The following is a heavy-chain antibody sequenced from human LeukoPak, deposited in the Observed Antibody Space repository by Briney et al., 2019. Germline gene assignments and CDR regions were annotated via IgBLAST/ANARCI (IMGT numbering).Heavy chain of an antibody. Sequence: PGGSLRLSCAASGFTFDDYAMHWVRQAPGKGLEWVSGTSWNSGSIGYADSVKGRFTISRDNSKNSLYLQMNSLRAEDTALYYCAKGGPYDILTGPNNWFDPWGQGTLVTVSS. CDR3: AKGGPYDILTGPNNWFDP. CDR1: GFTFDDYA. J-gene: IGHJ5*02. D-gene: IGHD3-9*01. V-gene: IGHV3-9*01. CDR2: TSWNSGSI.